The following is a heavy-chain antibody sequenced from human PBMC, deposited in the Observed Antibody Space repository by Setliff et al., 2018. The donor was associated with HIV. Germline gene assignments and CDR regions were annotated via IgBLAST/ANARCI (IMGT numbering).Heavy chain of an antibody. D-gene: IGHD3-10*01. CDR2: ISWNGGSK. Sequence: QPGGSLRLSCAASGFTFDDYTMHWVRQAPGKGLEWISLISWNGGSKDYAESVKGRFTISRDNSKNSLYLQMNSLGAEDTAVYYCAKDNLYSSGIYQFDYWGQGTMVTVSS. V-gene: IGHV3-43D*04. CDR3: AKDNLYSSGIYQFDY. CDR1: GFTFDDYT. J-gene: IGHJ4*02.